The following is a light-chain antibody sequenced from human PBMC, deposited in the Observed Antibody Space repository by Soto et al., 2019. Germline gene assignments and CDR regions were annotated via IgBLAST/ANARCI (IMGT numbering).Light chain of an antibody. CDR2: DAS. J-gene: IGKJ5*01. V-gene: IGKV3-11*01. Sequence: EIVLTQSPATLSLSPGERATLSSRASQSVSSYLAWYQQKPGQAPRLLIYDASNRATGIPARFSRRGSGTDFTLTISSLEPEDFVVYYCQQRSNWPPRTFGQGTRLEIK. CDR3: QQRSNWPPRT. CDR1: QSVSSY.